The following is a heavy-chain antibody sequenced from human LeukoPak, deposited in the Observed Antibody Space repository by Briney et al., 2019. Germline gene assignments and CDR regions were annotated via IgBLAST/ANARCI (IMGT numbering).Heavy chain of an antibody. Sequence: PSETLSLTCTVSGGSISSYYWSWIRQPPGKGLEWIGYIYYIGSTNYNPSLKSRVTISVDTSKNQFSLKLSSVTAADTAVYYCARDSSGWYVSAFDIWGQGTMVTVSS. CDR2: IYYIGST. D-gene: IGHD6-19*01. J-gene: IGHJ3*02. V-gene: IGHV4-59*01. CDR1: GGSISSYY. CDR3: ARDSSGWYVSAFDI.